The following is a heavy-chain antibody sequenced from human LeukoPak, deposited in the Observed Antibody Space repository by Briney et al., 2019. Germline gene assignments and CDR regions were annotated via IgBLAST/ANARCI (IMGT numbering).Heavy chain of an antibody. CDR2: IKQDGSEK. Sequence: GGSLRLSCTASGFTFSSYWMSWVRQAPGKGLEWVANIKQDGSEKYYVDSVKGRFTISRDNAKNSLYLQMNSLRAEDTAVYYCSRLRGYSYGYADYWGQGTLVTVSS. CDR1: GFTFSSYW. V-gene: IGHV3-7*01. J-gene: IGHJ4*02. CDR3: SRLRGYSYGYADY. D-gene: IGHD5-18*01.